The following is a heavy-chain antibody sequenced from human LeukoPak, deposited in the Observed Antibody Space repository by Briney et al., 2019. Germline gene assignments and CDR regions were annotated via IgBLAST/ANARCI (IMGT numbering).Heavy chain of an antibody. CDR3: ARVADCSGGSCYYFDY. CDR1: GFTFSSYS. CDR2: ISSSSSYI. J-gene: IGHJ4*02. V-gene: IGHV3-21*01. Sequence: PGGSLRLSCAASGFTFSSYSMNWVRQAPGKGLEWVSSISSSSSYIYYADSVKGRFTISRDNAKNSLYLQMNSLRAEDTAVYYCARVADCSGGSCYYFDYWGQGTLVTVSS. D-gene: IGHD2-15*01.